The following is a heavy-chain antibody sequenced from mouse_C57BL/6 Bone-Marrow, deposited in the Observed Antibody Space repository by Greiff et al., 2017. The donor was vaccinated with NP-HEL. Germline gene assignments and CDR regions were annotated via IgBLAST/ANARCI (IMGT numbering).Heavy chain of an antibody. Sequence: VQLQQSGAELVRPGTSVKVSCKASGYAFTNYLIEWVKQRPGQGLEWIGVINPGSGGTNYNEKFKGKATLTADKSSSTAYMQLSSLTSEDSAVYFCSRSNGNSSWVAFSGQGTLVTVSA. V-gene: IGHV1-54*01. CDR3: SRSNGNSSWVAF. D-gene: IGHD2-1*01. CDR2: INPGSGGT. CDR1: GYAFTNYL. J-gene: IGHJ3*01.